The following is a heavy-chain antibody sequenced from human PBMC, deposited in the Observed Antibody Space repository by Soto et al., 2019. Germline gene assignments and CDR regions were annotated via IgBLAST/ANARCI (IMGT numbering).Heavy chain of an antibody. CDR2: IIPIFGTA. D-gene: IGHD6-6*01. CDR3: ARDLIHYSSSSLWFDP. J-gene: IGHJ5*02. V-gene: IGHV1-69*06. Sequence: QVQLVQSGAEVKKPGSSVKVSCKASGGTFSSYAISWVRQAPGQGLEWMGGIIPIFGTANYAQKFQGRVTITADNSTSTAYMELSSLRSEDTAVYYCARDLIHYSSSSLWFDPWGQGTLVTVSS. CDR1: GGTFSSYA.